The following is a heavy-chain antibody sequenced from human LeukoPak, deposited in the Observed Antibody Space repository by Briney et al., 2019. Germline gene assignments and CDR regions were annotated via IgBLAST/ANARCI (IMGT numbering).Heavy chain of an antibody. D-gene: IGHD3-22*01. CDR3: AKQQVRVISQS. V-gene: IGHV3-23*01. J-gene: IGHJ5*02. CDR2: ISGSGDST. Sequence: GGSLRLSCAASGFTSSSYGMSWVRQAPGKGLEWVSAISGSGDSTYYADSLKGRFTISRDNSKNTLYLQMNSLRAEDTAIYYCAKQQVRVISQSWGQGTLVTVSS. CDR1: GFTSSSYG.